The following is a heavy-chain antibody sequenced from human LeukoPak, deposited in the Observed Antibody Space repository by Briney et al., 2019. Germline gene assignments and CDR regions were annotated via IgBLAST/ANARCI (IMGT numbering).Heavy chain of an antibody. V-gene: IGHV3-11*03. CDR1: GFSFSDYY. CDR3: ARTLVAAPGSKGGP. J-gene: IGHJ5*02. Sequence: GGSLRLSCAASGFSFSDYYMSWIRQAPGKGLEWVSCISGSSSYTDYADSVKGRFTISRDNAKNSLYLQMNSLRVEDTAVYYCARTLVAAPGSKGGPWGQGTLVTVSS. CDR2: ISGSSSYT. D-gene: IGHD6-13*01.